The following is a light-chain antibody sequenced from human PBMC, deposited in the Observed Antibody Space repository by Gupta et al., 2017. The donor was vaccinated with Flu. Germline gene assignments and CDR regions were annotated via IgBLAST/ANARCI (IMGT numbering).Light chain of an antibody. V-gene: IGLV1-40*01. CDR3: QSYDSSRSGYV. CDR2: GNS. CDR1: SSHLGGGYD. J-gene: IGLJ1*01. Sequence: QSVLTQPPPVSGPPGPRVTISRTGSSSHLGGGYDVHWYQQLPGTAPNLLIYGNSNRPSGVPDRFSGSKSGTSASLAITGLQAEDEADYYCQSYDSSRSGYVFGTGTKVTVL.